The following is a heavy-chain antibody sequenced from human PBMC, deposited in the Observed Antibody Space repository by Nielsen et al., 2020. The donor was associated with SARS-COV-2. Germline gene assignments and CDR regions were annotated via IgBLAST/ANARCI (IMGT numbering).Heavy chain of an antibody. D-gene: IGHD4-23*01. CDR1: GFTFSGSA. Sequence: GESLKISCVASGFTFSGSAIHCVRQASGKGLEWLGRIRSYANEYATAYAASVEGRFTVSRDDSKDTAYLQMNSLKSEDTAVYYCSSPTVAFWGQGTLVTVSS. CDR3: SSPTVAF. CDR2: IRSYANEYAT. J-gene: IGHJ4*02. V-gene: IGHV3-73*01.